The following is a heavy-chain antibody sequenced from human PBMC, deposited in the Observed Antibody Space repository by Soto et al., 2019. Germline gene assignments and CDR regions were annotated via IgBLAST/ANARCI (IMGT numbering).Heavy chain of an antibody. Sequence: SETLSLTCTVSGGSISSYYWSWIRQPPGKGPEWIGYIYYSGSTNYNPSLKSRVTISVDTSKNQFSLKLSSVTAADTAVYYCARFNWYFDLWGRGTLVTVSS. V-gene: IGHV4-59*08. CDR1: GGSISSYY. CDR2: IYYSGST. CDR3: ARFNWYFDL. J-gene: IGHJ2*01.